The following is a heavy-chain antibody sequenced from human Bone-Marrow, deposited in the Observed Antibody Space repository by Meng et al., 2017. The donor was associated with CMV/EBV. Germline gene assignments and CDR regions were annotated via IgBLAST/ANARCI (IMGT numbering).Heavy chain of an antibody. CDR2: IIPIFGTA. V-gene: IGHV1-69*05. CDR1: GGTFSSYA. D-gene: IGHD6-13*01. CDR3: ARHGSWARYYYGMDV. J-gene: IGHJ6*02. Sequence: SVKVSCKASGGTFSSYAISWVRQAPGQGLEWMGGIIPIFGTANYAQKFQGRVTITTDESTSTAYMELSSLRSEDTAVYYCARHGSWARYYYGMDVWGQGTTVTASS.